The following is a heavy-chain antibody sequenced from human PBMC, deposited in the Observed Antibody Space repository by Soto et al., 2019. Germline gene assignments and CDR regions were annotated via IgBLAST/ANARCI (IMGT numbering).Heavy chain of an antibody. D-gene: IGHD6-13*01. CDR1: GFTFSNYA. Sequence: EVQLFESGGGLVQPGGSLRLSCAASGFTFSNYAVTWVRQATRKGLEWVSTISGSGGSTYYADSVKGRFTISRDNSKNTLYLQMNSLRAEDTAVYYCAKDQGSSWYEIDYWGQGTLVTVSS. CDR3: AKDQGSSWYEIDY. V-gene: IGHV3-23*01. CDR2: ISGSGGST. J-gene: IGHJ4*02.